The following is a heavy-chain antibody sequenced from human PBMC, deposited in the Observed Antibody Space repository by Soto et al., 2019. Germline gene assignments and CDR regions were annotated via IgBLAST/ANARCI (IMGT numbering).Heavy chain of an antibody. V-gene: IGHV1-8*01. J-gene: IGHJ4*02. CDR2: INPNSGNT. D-gene: IGHD3-10*01. CDR3: ARVPEYGSGSYADY. CDR1: GYTFTSYD. Sequence: QVQPVQSGAEVKKPGASVRVSCKASGYTFTSYDINWVRQATGQGLEWMGWINPNSGNTGYAQNFQGRVTMSRDTSISTVYMEVCRLRSEDTAVYYCARVPEYGSGSYADYWGQGTLVTVSS.